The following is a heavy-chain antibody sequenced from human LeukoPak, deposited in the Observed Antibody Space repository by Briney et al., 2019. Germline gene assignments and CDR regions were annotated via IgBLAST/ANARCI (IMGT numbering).Heavy chain of an antibody. CDR2: SSSSSCYI. Sequence: GGSLRLSCAASGFTFSTYSKNWVCQAPGKRLEWVSSSSSSSCYIFYADSVKGRFTISRDNAKNSLYLQVNSMRAEVTAVYYCARGAGAGYNLQPFDYWGQGTLVTVSS. D-gene: IGHD5-24*01. CDR1: GFTFSTYS. J-gene: IGHJ4*02. V-gene: IGHV3-21*01. CDR3: ARGAGAGYNLQPFDY.